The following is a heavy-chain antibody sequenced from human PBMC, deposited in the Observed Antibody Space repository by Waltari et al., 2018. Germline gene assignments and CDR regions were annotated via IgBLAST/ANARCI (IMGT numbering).Heavy chain of an antibody. CDR1: GFTFSSYS. CDR3: ARDPLHYYGSGSLYYFDY. Sequence: EVQLVESGGGLVKPGGSPRLSCAASGFTFSSYSMNWVRQAPGKGVEWVACITSSISYIYYTDSVKGRFTISRDNAKNSLYLQMNSLRAEDTAVYYCARDPLHYYGSGSLYYFDYWGQGTLVTVSS. D-gene: IGHD3-10*01. V-gene: IGHV3-21*01. CDR2: ITSSISYI. J-gene: IGHJ4*02.